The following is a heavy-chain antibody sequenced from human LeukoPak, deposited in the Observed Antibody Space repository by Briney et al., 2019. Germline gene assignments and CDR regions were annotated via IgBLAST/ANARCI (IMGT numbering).Heavy chain of an antibody. V-gene: IGHV3-48*01. D-gene: IGHD2-15*01. CDR2: ISSSTSTI. J-gene: IGHJ4*02. CDR1: GFTFSSYN. CDR3: ARDNGYCSGGSCAPVPFDY. Sequence: PGGSLRLSCAASGFTFSSYNMNWVRQAPGKGLEWVSYISSSTSTIYYADSVKGRFTISGDNAKNSLYLQMHSLRAEDTAVYYCARDNGYCSGGSCAPVPFDYWGQGTLVTVSS.